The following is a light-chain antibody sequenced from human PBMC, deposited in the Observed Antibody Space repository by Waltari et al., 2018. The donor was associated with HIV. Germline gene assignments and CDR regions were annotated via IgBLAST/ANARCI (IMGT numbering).Light chain of an antibody. J-gene: IGKJ4*01. CDR3: QQHYTTPLT. CDR1: PSVLYSSNNKNY. V-gene: IGKV4-1*01. Sequence: DIVMTQSPDSLAVSLGERATINCKSSPSVLYSSNNKNYLAWYQQKPGQPPKLLIYWASARESWVPDRFSASGSGTDFTLTISSLQAEDVAVYYCQQHYTTPLTFGGGTKVEI. CDR2: WAS.